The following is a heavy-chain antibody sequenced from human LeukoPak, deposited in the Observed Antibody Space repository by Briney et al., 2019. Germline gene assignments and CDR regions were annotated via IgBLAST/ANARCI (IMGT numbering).Heavy chain of an antibody. CDR3: ASGGSFHYDF. J-gene: IGHJ4*02. CDR1: GGTFSSYA. D-gene: IGHD1-26*01. Sequence: ASVKVSCKASGGTFSSYAISWVRQAPGQGLEWMGWINTDTLNARYEQKFQGRVTMTTDTSTSTAYMELRSLRSDDTAVYYCASGGSFHYDFWGQGTLVTVS. V-gene: IGHV1-18*01. CDR2: INTDTLNA.